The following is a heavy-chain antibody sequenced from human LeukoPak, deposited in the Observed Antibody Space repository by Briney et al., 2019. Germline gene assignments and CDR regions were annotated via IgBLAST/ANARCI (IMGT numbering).Heavy chain of an antibody. V-gene: IGHV3-23*01. D-gene: IGHD3-10*01. Sequence: GGSLRLSCAASGFTFSDYGMSWVRQAPGKGLEWVSTISDGGSITYYADSVKGRFTISRDNSKNTLFLQMNSLRAEDTAVYYCAKSRGSGSNMARGVNFDYWGQGTLVTVSS. CDR2: ISDGGSIT. CDR1: GFTFSDYG. CDR3: AKSRGSGSNMARGVNFDY. J-gene: IGHJ4*02.